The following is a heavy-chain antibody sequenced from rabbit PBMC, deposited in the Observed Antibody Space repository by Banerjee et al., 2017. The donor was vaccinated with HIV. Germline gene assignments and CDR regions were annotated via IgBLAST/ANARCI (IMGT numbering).Heavy chain of an antibody. CDR1: GFTLRSYV. Sequence: QEQLVESGGGLVQPEGSLTLTCKASGFTLRSYVMCWFRQAPGKGLEWIGCINTGSGSAYYANWAKGRFTISLDNAQNTVFLQMTSLTAADTASYFCARDLAGVIGWNFNLWGQGTLVTVS. J-gene: IGHJ4*01. CDR2: INTGSGSA. D-gene: IGHD4-1*01. V-gene: IGHV1S47*01. CDR3: ARDLAGVIGWNFNL.